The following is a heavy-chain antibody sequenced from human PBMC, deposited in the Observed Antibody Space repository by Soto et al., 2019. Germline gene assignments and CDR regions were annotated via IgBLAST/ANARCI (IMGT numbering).Heavy chain of an antibody. J-gene: IGHJ6*02. Sequence: PSETLSLTCAVYGGSFSGYYWSWIRQPPGKGLEWIGEINHSGSTNYNPSLKSRVTISVDTSKNQFSLKLSSVTAADTAVYYCATERTTGSTFDRYYGMDVWGQGTTVTVSS. D-gene: IGHD1-1*01. CDR2: INHSGST. V-gene: IGHV4-34*01. CDR1: GGSFSGYY. CDR3: ATERTTGSTFDRYYGMDV.